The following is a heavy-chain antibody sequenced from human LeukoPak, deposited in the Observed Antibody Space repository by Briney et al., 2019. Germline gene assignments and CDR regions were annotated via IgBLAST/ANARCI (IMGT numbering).Heavy chain of an antibody. CDR1: GFTVSSNY. CDR3: ARGGGGSGSYYMSPYYYYYMDV. Sequence: PGGSLRLSCAASGFTVSSNYMSWVRQAPGKGLEWVSVIYSGGSTYYADSVKGRFTISRDNSKNTLYLQMNSLRAEDTAVYYCARGGGGSGSYYMSPYYYYYMDVWGKGTTVTISS. CDR2: IYSGGST. J-gene: IGHJ6*03. D-gene: IGHD3-10*01. V-gene: IGHV3-53*01.